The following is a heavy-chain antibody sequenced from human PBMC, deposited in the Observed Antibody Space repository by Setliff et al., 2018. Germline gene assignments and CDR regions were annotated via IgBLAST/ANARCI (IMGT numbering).Heavy chain of an antibody. D-gene: IGHD6-13*01. CDR1: DNMFPHYW. CDR2: IKQDGSEI. J-gene: IGHJ1*01. CDR3: AREPYVSSFPSYFHP. Sequence: PGGSLRLSCVTSDNMFPHYWMSWVRQGPGKGLEWVAYIKQDGSEIFYAESVKGRFTISRDNAKNSLFLQMNSLTVEDSATYFCAREPYVSSFPSYFHPWGQGALVTVSS. V-gene: IGHV3-7*03.